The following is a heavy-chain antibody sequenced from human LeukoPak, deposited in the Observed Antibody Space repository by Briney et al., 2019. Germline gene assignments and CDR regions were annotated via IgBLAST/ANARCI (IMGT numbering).Heavy chain of an antibody. CDR2: ISAYNGNT. V-gene: IGHV1-18*04. Sequence: ASVKVSCKASGYTFTAYSMHWVRQAPGQGLEWMGWISAYNGNTKYAQKLQGRVTMTTDTSTSTAHMELRSLRTDDTAVYYCTRGPEWFGVNVDYWGQGTLVTVSS. D-gene: IGHD3-10*01. CDR3: TRGPEWFGVNVDY. CDR1: GYTFTAYS. J-gene: IGHJ4*02.